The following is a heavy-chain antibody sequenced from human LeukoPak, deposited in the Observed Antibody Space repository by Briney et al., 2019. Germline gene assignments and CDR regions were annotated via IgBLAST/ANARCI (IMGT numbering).Heavy chain of an antibody. CDR1: GFTFDDYA. Sequence: GRSLRLSCAASGFTFDDYAMHWVRQAPGKGLEWVSGISWNSGSIGYADSVKGRFTISRDNAENSLYLQMNSLRAEDTALYYCAKATDPEAYYYYYYGMDVWGQGTTVTVSS. CDR3: AKATDPEAYYYYYYGMDV. CDR2: ISWNSGSI. J-gene: IGHJ6*02. V-gene: IGHV3-9*01.